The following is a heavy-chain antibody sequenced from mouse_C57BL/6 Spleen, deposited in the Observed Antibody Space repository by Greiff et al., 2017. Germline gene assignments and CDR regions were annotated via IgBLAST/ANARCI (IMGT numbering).Heavy chain of an antibody. D-gene: IGHD2-10*02. CDR1: GYAFSSSW. Sequence: QVQLQQSGPELVKPGASVKISCKASGYAFSSSWMNWVKQRPGKGLEWIGRIYPGDGDTNYNGKFKGKATLTADKSSSTAYMQLSSLTSEDAAVSFCARGYGNYAMDYWGQGTSVTVSS. J-gene: IGHJ4*01. CDR3: ARGYGNYAMDY. CDR2: IYPGDGDT. V-gene: IGHV1-82*01.